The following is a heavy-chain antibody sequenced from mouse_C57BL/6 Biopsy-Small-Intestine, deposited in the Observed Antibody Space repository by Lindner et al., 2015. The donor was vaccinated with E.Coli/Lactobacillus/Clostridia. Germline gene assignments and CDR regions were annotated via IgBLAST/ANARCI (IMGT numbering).Heavy chain of an antibody. Sequence: VQLQESGAELARPGASVKVSCKASGYTFASYDISWVKQRPGQGLEWIGAIYPGSGNTHYNEKFKDKATLTADKSSSTVYMEIRSLTSEDSAVYFCVRGEGYTNYNYGMDYWGQGTSVTVSS. V-gene: IGHV1-81*01. CDR2: IYPGSGNT. J-gene: IGHJ4*01. CDR3: VRGEGYTNYNYGMDY. D-gene: IGHD2-5*01. CDR1: GYTFASYD.